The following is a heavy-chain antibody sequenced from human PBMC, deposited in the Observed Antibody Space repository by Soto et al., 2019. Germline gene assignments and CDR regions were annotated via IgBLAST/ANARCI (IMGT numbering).Heavy chain of an antibody. CDR2: IRSKAYGGTT. V-gene: IGHV3-49*03. CDR3: TSLPVEATGGVYYYYYYMDV. Sequence: GGSLRLSCTASGFTFGDYAMSWFRQAPGKGLEWVGFIRSKAYGGTTEYAASVKGRFTISRDDSKSIAYLQMNSLKTEDTAVYYCTSLPVEATGGVYYYYYYMDVWGKGTTVTVSS. J-gene: IGHJ6*03. CDR1: GFTFGDYA. D-gene: IGHD5-12*01.